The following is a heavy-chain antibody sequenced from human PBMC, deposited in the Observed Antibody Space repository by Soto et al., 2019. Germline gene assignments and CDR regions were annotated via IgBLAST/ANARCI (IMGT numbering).Heavy chain of an antibody. V-gene: IGHV3-23*01. D-gene: IGHD2-21*02. Sequence: GGSLRLSCAVSGFSFSPSTVTWVRQAPGKGLEWVSAIGDSGLSTYYTDAVKGRFTISRDNSTSMVFLQMNSLTAEDAAMYYCAKGDYGDFLWFDSWGQGTQVTVSS. CDR2: IGDSGLST. J-gene: IGHJ5*01. CDR1: GFSFSPST. CDR3: AKGDYGDFLWFDS.